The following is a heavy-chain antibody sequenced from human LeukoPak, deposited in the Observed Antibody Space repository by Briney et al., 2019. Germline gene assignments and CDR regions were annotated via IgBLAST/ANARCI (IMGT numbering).Heavy chain of an antibody. CDR3: ARGKRAPGSHMTYYFDH. Sequence: PGGSLRLSCAASGFAFSNYGMHWVRQAPAKGLEWVAVVWYDGGNKYYAASVEGRFSISRDNSKNTVDLQMNSLRAEDTAVYRCARGKRAPGSHMTYYFDHWGQGTLVTVSS. D-gene: IGHD3-10*01. CDR1: GFAFSNYG. V-gene: IGHV3-33*01. J-gene: IGHJ4*02. CDR2: VWYDGGNK.